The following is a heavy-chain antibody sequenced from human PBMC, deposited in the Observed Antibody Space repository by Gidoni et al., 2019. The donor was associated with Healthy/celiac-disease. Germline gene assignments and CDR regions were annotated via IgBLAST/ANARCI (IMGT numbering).Heavy chain of an antibody. J-gene: IGHJ4*02. V-gene: IGHV1-2*02. CDR1: GYTFTGYY. CDR3: AREAPGLGALVPY. CDR2: INTSSGGT. D-gene: IGHD7-27*01. Sequence: HVPLVQSGAQLTKPGASVKVSCKASGYTFTGYYMHWVRQAPGQGLEWMGWINTSSGGTNYAQKFQGRVTMTRDTAISTAYMELSRLRSDDTAVYYCAREAPGLGALVPYWGQGTLVTVSS.